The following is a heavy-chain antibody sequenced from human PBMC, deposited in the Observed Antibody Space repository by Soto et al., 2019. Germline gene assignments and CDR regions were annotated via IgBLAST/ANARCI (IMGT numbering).Heavy chain of an antibody. D-gene: IGHD6-13*01. Sequence: ASVKVSCKASGYTFTSYGISWVRQAPGQGLEWMGWISAYNGNTNYAQKLQGRVTMTTDTSTSTAYMELRSLRSDDTAVYYCARGLAAAGNYYYYGMDVWGQGTTVTVSS. CDR1: GYTFTSYG. J-gene: IGHJ6*02. CDR3: ARGLAAAGNYYYYGMDV. V-gene: IGHV1-18*01. CDR2: ISAYNGNT.